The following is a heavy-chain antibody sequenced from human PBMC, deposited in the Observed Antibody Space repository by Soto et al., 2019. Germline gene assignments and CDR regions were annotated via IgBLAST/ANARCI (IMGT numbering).Heavy chain of an antibody. CDR3: ARDYYDSSGYYPDDAFDI. J-gene: IGHJ3*02. CDR1: GYTFTSYG. D-gene: IGHD3-22*01. CDR2: ISAYNGNT. Sequence: ASVKVSCKASGYTFTSYGISWVRQAPGQGLEWMGWISAYNGNTNYAQKLQGRVTMTTDTSTSTAYMELRSLRSDDTAVYYCARDYYDSSGYYPDDAFDIWGQGTMVTVSS. V-gene: IGHV1-18*01.